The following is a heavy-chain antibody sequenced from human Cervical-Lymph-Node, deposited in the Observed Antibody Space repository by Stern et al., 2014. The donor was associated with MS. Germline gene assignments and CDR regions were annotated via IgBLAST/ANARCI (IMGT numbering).Heavy chain of an antibody. CDR2: TIPMFAST. Sequence: VQLVQSGPEEKKPGSSVKVSCKASGGSFKTYAITLVRQAPGQGPECMGGTIPMFASTNIAQRFQGRVTITADESTNTAYMEMRSLRTEDTAVYYCARDRNGEGVMAYWGQGTLVTVSS. CDR3: ARDRNGEGVMAY. J-gene: IGHJ4*02. CDR1: GGSFKTYA. D-gene: IGHD3-16*01. V-gene: IGHV1-69*01.